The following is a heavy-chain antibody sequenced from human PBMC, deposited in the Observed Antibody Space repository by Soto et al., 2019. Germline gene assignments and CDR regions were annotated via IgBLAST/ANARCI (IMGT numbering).Heavy chain of an antibody. CDR1: GFTFSSYS. CDR3: ARGYCSSTSCYQNGDY. Sequence: GGSLRLSCAASGFTFSSYSMNWVRQAPGKGLEWVSSISSSSSYIYYADSVKGRFTISRDNAKNSLYLQMNSLRAEDTAVYYCARGYCSSTSCYQNGDYWGQGTLVTVSS. V-gene: IGHV3-21*01. D-gene: IGHD2-2*01. J-gene: IGHJ4*02. CDR2: ISSSSSYI.